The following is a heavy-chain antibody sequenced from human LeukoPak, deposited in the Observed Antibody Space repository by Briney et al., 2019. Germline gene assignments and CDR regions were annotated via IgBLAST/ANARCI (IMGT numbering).Heavy chain of an antibody. V-gene: IGHV4-34*01. CDR1: GGSFSGYY. J-gene: IGHJ4*02. CDR3: ARAPKVGATTY. Sequence: PSETLSLTCAVYGGSFSGYYWSWIRQPPGKGLEWIGEINHSGSTNYNPSLKSRVTISVDTSKTQFSLKLSSVTAADTAVYYCARAPKVGATTYWGQGTLVTVSS. D-gene: IGHD1-26*01. CDR2: INHSGST.